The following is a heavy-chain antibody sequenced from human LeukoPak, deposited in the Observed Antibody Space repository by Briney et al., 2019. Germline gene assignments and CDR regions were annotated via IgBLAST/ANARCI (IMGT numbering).Heavy chain of an antibody. CDR2: INTDSGNP. Sequence: ASVKVSCKASGYSFNSQGMNWVRQAPGQGLEWMGWINTDSGNPTYAQGFPGRFVFSLDSSVSTAYLQISNLMPEDTAKYYCAREILRFDIWGQGTMVIVSS. J-gene: IGHJ3*02. V-gene: IGHV7-4-1*02. CDR3: AREILRFDI. CDR1: GYSFNSQG.